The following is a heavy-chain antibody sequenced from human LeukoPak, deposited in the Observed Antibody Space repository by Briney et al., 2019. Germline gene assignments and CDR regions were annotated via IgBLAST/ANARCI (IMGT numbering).Heavy chain of an antibody. D-gene: IGHD3-16*01. CDR3: ARVRLGGYFDY. CDR2: ISSSSSYR. CDR1: GFTFTTYS. V-gene: IGHV3-21*04. J-gene: IGHJ4*02. Sequence: PGGSLRLSCAASGFTFTTYSMNWVRQAPGKGLEWVSSISSSSSYRYYADSVKDRFTISRDNAENSLYLQMNSLRAEDTALYHCARVRLGGYFDYWGQGTLVTVSS.